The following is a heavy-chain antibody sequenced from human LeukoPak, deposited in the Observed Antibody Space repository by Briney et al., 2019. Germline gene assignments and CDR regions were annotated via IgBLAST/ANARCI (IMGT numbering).Heavy chain of an antibody. D-gene: IGHD2-2*01. J-gene: IGHJ4*02. Sequence: GGSLRLSCAASGNYWMHWVRQAPGKGLVWVSHINSDGSWTSYADSVKGRFTISKDNAKNTVYLQMNNLRAEDTAVYYCVSFYETYWGRETLVTVSS. CDR2: INSDGSWT. CDR3: VSFYETY. V-gene: IGHV3-74*01. CDR1: GNYW.